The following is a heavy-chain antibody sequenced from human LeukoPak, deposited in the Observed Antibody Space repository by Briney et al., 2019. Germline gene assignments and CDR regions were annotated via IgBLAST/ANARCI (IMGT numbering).Heavy chain of an antibody. V-gene: IGHV4-39*07. J-gene: IGHJ4*02. CDR3: ARSGPDTIFGVVIPFDY. Sequence: PSETLSLTCTVSGDSISSGPYYWGWIRQPPGKGLEWIGEINHSGSTNYNPSLKSRVTISVDTSKNQFSLKLSSVTAADTAVYYCARSGPDTIFGVVIPFDYWGQGTLVTVSS. CDR1: GDSISSGPYY. D-gene: IGHD3-3*01. CDR2: INHSGST.